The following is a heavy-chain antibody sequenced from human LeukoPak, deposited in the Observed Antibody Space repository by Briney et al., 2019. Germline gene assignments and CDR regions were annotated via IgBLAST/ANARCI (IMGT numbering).Heavy chain of an antibody. CDR3: ARGRRSGYSGSYSGWFDP. CDR1: GGSFSGYY. Sequence: PSETLSLTCAVYGGSFSGYYWSWIRQPPGKGLEWIGVINHSGSTNYNPSLKSRATISVDTSKNQFSLKLSSVTAADTAVYCCARGRRSGYSGSYSGWFDPWAREPWSPSPQ. J-gene: IGHJ5*02. V-gene: IGHV4-34*01. CDR2: INHSGST. D-gene: IGHD1-26*01.